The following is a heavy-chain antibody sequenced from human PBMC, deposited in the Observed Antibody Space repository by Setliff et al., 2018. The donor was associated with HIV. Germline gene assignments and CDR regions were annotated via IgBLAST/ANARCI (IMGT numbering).Heavy chain of an antibody. CDR3: TRGKSMPTLVT. V-gene: IGHV4-59*11. CDR2: VYYSVNY. D-gene: IGHD2-2*01. CDR1: GVSISSQY. Sequence: SETLSLTCAISGVSISSQYWSWIRQPPGKGLEWIGFVYYSVNYNYNPSLKSRVSISVDTSKNQVSLRLTSVTAADTAVYYCTRGKSMPTLVTWGLGTLVTVSS. J-gene: IGHJ4*02.